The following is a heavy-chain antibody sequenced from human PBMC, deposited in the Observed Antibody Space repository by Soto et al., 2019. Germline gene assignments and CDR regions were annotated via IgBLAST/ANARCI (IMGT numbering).Heavy chain of an antibody. CDR1: GFTVSSNY. CDR3: AKGDEIPMVLTPYYYYAMHV. J-gene: IGHJ6*02. Sequence: GGSLRLSCAASGFTVSSNYMTWVRQAPGKGLEWVSVISSGGDSTYYADSVRGRFTISRDNSKNTLFLQMNSLRAEDTAVYYCAKGDEIPMVLTPYYYYAMHVWGQGTTVTVSS. CDR2: ISSGGDST. D-gene: IGHD3-10*01. V-gene: IGHV3-23*01.